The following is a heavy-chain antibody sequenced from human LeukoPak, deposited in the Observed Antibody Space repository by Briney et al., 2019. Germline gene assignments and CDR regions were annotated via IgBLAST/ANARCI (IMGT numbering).Heavy chain of an antibody. CDR2: ISSSGSSI. Sequence: SGGSLRLSCAASGFTFSSYEINWVRQAPGKGLEWVSYISSSGSSIYYADSVKGRFTISRDNAKSSLYLQMNSLRAEDTAVYYCARGGYYDSITRYYYYMDVWGKGTTVTISS. V-gene: IGHV3-48*03. D-gene: IGHD3-22*01. J-gene: IGHJ6*03. CDR3: ARGGYYDSITRYYYYMDV. CDR1: GFTFSSYE.